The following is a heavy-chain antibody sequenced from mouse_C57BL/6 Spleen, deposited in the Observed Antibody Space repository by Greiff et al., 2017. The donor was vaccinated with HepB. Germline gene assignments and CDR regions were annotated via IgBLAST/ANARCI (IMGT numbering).Heavy chain of an antibody. CDR2: IYPGDGDT. CDR3: ARGGLRRPFAY. CDR1: GYAFSSYW. Sequence: LVESGAELVKPGASVKISCKASGYAFSSYWMNWVKQRPGKGLEWIGQIYPGDGDTNYNGKFKGKATLTADKSSSTAYMQLSSLTSEDSAVYFCARGGLRRPFAYWGQGTLVTVSA. J-gene: IGHJ3*01. D-gene: IGHD2-4*01. V-gene: IGHV1-80*01.